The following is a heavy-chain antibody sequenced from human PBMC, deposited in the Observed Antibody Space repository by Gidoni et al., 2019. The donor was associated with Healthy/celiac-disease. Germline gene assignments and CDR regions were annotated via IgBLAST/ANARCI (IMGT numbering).Heavy chain of an antibody. CDR3: TTVEVGATAFDY. J-gene: IGHJ4*02. D-gene: IGHD1-26*01. CDR2: IKSKTDGGTT. V-gene: IGHV3-15*01. Sequence: VGRIKSKTDGGTTDYAAPVKGRFTISRDDSKNTLYLQMNSLKTEDTAVYYCTTVEVGATAFDYWGQGTLVTVSS.